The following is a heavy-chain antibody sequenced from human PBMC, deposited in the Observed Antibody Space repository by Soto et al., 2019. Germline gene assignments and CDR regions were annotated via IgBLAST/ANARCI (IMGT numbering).Heavy chain of an antibody. CDR2: IFYSGST. V-gene: IGHV4-39*01. CDR3: AIRLSLAVIGSYAFDL. J-gene: IGHJ3*01. D-gene: IGHD2-21*01. Sequence: SETLSLTCTVSGGSISSSSYYWGWIRQPPGKGLEWIGSIFYSGSTYYNPSLKSRVTISIDTSKNQFSLKLSSVTAADTAFYYCAIRLSLAVIGSYAFDLWGQGTLVTV. CDR1: GGSISSSSYY.